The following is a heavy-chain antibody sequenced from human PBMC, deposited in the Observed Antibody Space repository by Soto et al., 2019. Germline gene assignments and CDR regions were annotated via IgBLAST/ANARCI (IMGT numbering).Heavy chain of an antibody. CDR1: GYSFTSHY. V-gene: IGHV1-46*03. Sequence: QVQLVQSGAEVKKPGASVKISCKAIGYSFTSHYMHWVRQAPGQGLEWMGTIYPGGVNVAYAQKFPGSLTITSDTSTSTVYMELTSLTSEDTALAYCARDQSWHDWVWWFDPWGQGTLVTVSS. CDR3: ARDQSWHDWVWWFDP. D-gene: IGHD1-1*01. J-gene: IGHJ5*02. CDR2: IYPGGVNV.